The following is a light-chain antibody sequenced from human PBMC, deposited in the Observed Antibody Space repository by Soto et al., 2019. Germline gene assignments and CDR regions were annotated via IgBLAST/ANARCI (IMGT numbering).Light chain of an antibody. CDR1: SSDVGGYNF. Sequence: QYIQTHPASVSWSPGQSITISCTGTSSDVGGYNFVSWYQQHPGKAPKLMIYDVTNRPSGVSNRFSGSKSGNTASLTISGLQAEDDADYYCLSYSSSTYHYVLGTGTKVTX. CDR3: LSYSSSTYHYV. V-gene: IGLV2-14*01. J-gene: IGLJ1*01. CDR2: DVT.